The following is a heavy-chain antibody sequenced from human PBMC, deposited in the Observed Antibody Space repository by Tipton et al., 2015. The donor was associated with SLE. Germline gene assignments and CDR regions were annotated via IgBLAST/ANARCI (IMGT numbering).Heavy chain of an antibody. CDR3: ARDRYPPLFDY. Sequence: LRLSCTVSGGSISSYYWSWIRQPPGKGLEWIGYIYYSGSTNYNPSLKSRVTISVDTSKNQFSLKLSSVTAADTAVYYCARDRYPPLFDYWGQGTLVTVSS. J-gene: IGHJ4*02. CDR2: IYYSGST. D-gene: IGHD2-2*01. CDR1: GGSISSYY. V-gene: IGHV4-59*01.